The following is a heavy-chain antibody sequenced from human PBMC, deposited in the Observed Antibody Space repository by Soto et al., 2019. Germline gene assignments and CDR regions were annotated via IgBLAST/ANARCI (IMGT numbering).Heavy chain of an antibody. J-gene: IGHJ6*02. D-gene: IGHD5-12*01. CDR2: IYYSGST. CDR3: ARVVRGHDWRGGYYYGMDV. V-gene: IGHV4-31*03. CDR1: GGSISRGGYY. Sequence: SETLSLTCTVSGGSISRGGYYWSWLRQHPGKGLEWIGYIYYSGSTYYNPSLKSRVTISVDTSKNQFSLKLSSVTAADTAVYYCARVVRGHDWRGGYYYGMDVLGQGTTVT.